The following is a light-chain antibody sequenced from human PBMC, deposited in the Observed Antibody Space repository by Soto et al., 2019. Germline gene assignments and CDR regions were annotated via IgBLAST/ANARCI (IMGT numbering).Light chain of an antibody. CDR1: RSVISRF. Sequence: ENVLTQSPGTLSLSPGEGATLSCRTSRSVISRFLAWYQQRPGQAPRLLMYDASKRATGIPDRFSGSGSGTEFTLTIRSLEPEDSEVYFCQQYAASPPSFGPGTKGEIK. V-gene: IGKV3-20*01. CDR2: DAS. CDR3: QQYAASPPS. J-gene: IGKJ3*01.